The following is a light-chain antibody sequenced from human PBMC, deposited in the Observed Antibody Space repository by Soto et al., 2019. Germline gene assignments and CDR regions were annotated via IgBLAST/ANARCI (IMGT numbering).Light chain of an antibody. V-gene: IGLV1-40*01. Sequence: QAVVTQPPSVSGAPGQRVTISCTGNSSNLGAGYDVHWYQQLPGTAPKLLIYGNRNRPSGVPERFSGSKSGTSASLAITGLQAEDEADYYCQAYDNTLSARYVFGTGTKLTVL. CDR2: GNR. CDR1: SSNLGAGYD. CDR3: QAYDNTLSARYV. J-gene: IGLJ1*01.